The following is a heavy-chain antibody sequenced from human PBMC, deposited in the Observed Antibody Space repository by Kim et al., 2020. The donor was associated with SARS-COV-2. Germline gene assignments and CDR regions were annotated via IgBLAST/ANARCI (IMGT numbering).Heavy chain of an antibody. CDR3: ARVMSYYGSGLDY. V-gene: IGHV1-2*02. CDR1: GYTFTGYY. D-gene: IGHD3-10*01. J-gene: IGHJ4*02. CDR2: INPNSGGT. Sequence: ASVKVSCKASGYTFTGYYMHWVRQAPGQGLEWMGWINPNSGGTNYAQKFQGRVTMTRDTSISTAYMELSRLRSDDTAVYHCARVMSYYGSGLDYWGQGTLVTVSS.